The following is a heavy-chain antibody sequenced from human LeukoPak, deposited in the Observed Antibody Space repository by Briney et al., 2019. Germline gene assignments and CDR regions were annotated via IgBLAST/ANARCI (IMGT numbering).Heavy chain of an antibody. CDR3: ATSRDGYNKFDY. V-gene: IGHV4-34*01. D-gene: IGHD5-24*01. CDR2: ISHSGST. J-gene: IGHJ4*02. Sequence: SETLSLTCAVYGGSFSGYYWSWIRQPPGKGLEWIGEISHSGSTNYNPSLKSRVTISVDTSKNQFSLKLRSVTAADTAVYYCATSRDGYNKFDYWGQGTLVTVSS. CDR1: GGSFSGYY.